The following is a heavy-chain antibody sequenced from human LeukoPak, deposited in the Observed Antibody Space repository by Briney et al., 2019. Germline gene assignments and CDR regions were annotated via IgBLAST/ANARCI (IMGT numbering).Heavy chain of an antibody. CDR1: GGSISSGGYY. CDR3: ARPHDSNDAFDI. D-gene: IGHD3-22*01. Sequence: TSQTLSLTCTVSGGSISSGGYYWRWIRQHPGKGLEWIGYIYYSGSTYYNPSLKSRVTISVDTSKNQFSLKLSSVTAADTAVYYCARPHDSNDAFDIWGQGTMVTVSS. J-gene: IGHJ3*02. V-gene: IGHV4-31*03. CDR2: IYYSGST.